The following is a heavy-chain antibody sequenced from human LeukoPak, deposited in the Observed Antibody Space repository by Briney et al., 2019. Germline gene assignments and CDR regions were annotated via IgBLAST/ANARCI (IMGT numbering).Heavy chain of an antibody. D-gene: IGHD3-22*01. V-gene: IGHV3-21*01. CDR1: GFTFSSYS. CDR2: ISSSSSYI. J-gene: IGHJ4*02. CDR3: AREITSSGSFDS. Sequence: GGSLRLSCAASGFTFSSYSVNWVRQAPGKGLEWVSSISSSSSYIYYADSVKGRFTISRDNAKSSLYLQMNSLRAEDTAVYYCAREITSSGSFDSWAREPRSPSPQ.